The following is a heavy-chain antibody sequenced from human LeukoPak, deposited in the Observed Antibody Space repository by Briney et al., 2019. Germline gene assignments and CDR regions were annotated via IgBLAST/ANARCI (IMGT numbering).Heavy chain of an antibody. J-gene: IGHJ4*02. CDR2: IYHSGST. CDR1: GYSISSGYY. CDR3: ARVHQEGQWLVLDY. D-gene: IGHD6-19*01. Sequence: SETLSLTCAVSGYSISSGYYWGWIRQPPGKGLEWIGSIYHSGSTYYNPSLKSRVTISVDTSKNQFSLKLSSVTVADTAVYYCARVHQEGQWLVLDYWGQGTLVTVSS. V-gene: IGHV4-38-2*01.